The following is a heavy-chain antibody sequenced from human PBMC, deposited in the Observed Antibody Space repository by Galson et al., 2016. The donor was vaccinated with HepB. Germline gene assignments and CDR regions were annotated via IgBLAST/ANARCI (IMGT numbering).Heavy chain of an antibody. J-gene: IGHJ4*02. CDR2: IYHSGST. CDR3: ARGGDYVLEY. CDR1: GGSISGYY. V-gene: IGHV4-59*12. Sequence: SETLSLTCTVSGGSISGYYWSWIRQPPGKGLEWIGEIYHSGSTNYNPSLKSRVTISVDKSNNQFSLKLSSVTAADTAVYYCARGGDYVLEYWGQGTLVTVSS. D-gene: IGHD4-17*01.